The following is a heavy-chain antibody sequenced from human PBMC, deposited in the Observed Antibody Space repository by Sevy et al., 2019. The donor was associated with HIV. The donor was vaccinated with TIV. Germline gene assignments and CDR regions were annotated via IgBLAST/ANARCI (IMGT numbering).Heavy chain of an antibody. CDR3: AKGPGYDSIGWQDAFDI. Sequence: ASVKVSCKASGGTFSSYAISWVRQAPGQGLEWMGGIIPIFGTANYAQKVQGRVTITADDSTSTAYMELSSLRSEDTAVYYCAKGPGYDSIGWQDAFDIWGQGTMVTVSS. V-gene: IGHV1-69*13. CDR1: GGTFSSYA. CDR2: IIPIFGTA. J-gene: IGHJ3*02. D-gene: IGHD3-22*01.